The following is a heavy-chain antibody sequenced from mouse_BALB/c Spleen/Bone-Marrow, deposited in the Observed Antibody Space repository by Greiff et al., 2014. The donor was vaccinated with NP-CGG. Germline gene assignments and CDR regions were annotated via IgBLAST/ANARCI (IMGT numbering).Heavy chain of an antibody. D-gene: IGHD2-3*01. CDR3: ARVYLWYFDV. CDR2: IWAGGST. V-gene: IGHV2-9*02. CDR1: GFSLTSYG. Sequence: VQLQQSGPGLVAPSQSLSITCTVSGFSLTSYGVHWVRQPPGKGLEWLGVIWAGGSTNYNSALMSRLSISKDNSKSQVFLKMNSLLTDDTAMYHCARVYLWYFDVWGAGTTVTVSS. J-gene: IGHJ1*01.